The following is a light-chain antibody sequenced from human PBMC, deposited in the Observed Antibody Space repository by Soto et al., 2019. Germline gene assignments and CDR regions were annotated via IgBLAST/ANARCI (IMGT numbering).Light chain of an antibody. J-gene: IGKJ4*01. CDR1: QGVLSSSNNKDY. CDR3: QQYYSTPLT. Sequence: DIVMTQSPDSLAVSLGERATINCKSSQGVLSSSNNKDYLAWYQQKPGQPPKLLIYWASTRESGVPDRFSGSGSGTDFTLTISSLQAEDVAVYYCQQYYSTPLTFGGGTKVEIK. V-gene: IGKV4-1*01. CDR2: WAS.